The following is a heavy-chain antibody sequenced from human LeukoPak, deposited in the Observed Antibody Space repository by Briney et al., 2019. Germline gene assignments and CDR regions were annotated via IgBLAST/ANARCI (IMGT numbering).Heavy chain of an antibody. Sequence: SETLSLTCTVSGASISTYYWSWIRRPPGKGLEWIGYIYYSGGTKYNPALQSRGSISVDTSKNQFSLKLSSVTAADTAIYYCVRVLDEDVDYGDYVPWFDPWGQGTLVTVSS. J-gene: IGHJ5*02. CDR3: VRVLDEDVDYGDYVPWFDP. CDR1: GASISTYY. D-gene: IGHD4-17*01. V-gene: IGHV4-59*01. CDR2: IYYSGGT.